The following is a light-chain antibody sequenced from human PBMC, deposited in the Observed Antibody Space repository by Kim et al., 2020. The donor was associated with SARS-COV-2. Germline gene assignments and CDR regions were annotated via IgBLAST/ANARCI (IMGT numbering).Light chain of an antibody. Sequence: ELTQPPSASASLGASVTLTCTLSSGYSNYKVDWYQQRPGKGPRFVMRVGTGGIVGSKGDGIPDRFSVLGSGLNRYLTIKNIQEEDESDYHCGADHGSGSNFVYEVFGGGTQLTVL. CDR2: VGTGGIVG. J-gene: IGLJ2*01. CDR3: GADHGSGSNFVYEV. CDR1: SGYSNYK. V-gene: IGLV9-49*01.